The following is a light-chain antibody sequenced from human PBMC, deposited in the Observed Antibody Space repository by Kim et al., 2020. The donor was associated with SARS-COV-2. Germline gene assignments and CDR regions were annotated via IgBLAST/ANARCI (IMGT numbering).Light chain of an antibody. CDR2: EVS. CDR1: SSHVGGYNY. J-gene: IGLJ2*01. Sequence: GQSITHALTGTSSHVGGYNYVSWYQQHPGKAPKLLIYEVSNRPSGVSKRFSGSKSGNTASLTISGLQAEDESDYYCSSYTSSSTVVFGGGTQLTVL. CDR3: SSYTSSSTVV. V-gene: IGLV2-14*01.